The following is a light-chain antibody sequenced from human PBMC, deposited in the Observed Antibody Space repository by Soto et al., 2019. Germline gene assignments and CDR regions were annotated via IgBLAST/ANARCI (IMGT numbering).Light chain of an antibody. V-gene: IGLV6-57*04. CDR3: QSYDRHNRV. Sequence: NFMLTQPHSVSESPGKTVTISCTRSSGSIASKYVQWYQQRPGSAPTTVIYEDNRRPSGVPDRFSGSIDSSSNSASLTIFGLKTEDEADYYCQSYDRHNRVFGGGTQLTVL. CDR1: SGSIASKY. J-gene: IGLJ3*02. CDR2: EDN.